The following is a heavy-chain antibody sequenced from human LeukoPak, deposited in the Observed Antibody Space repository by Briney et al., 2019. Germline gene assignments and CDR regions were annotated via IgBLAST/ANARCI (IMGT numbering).Heavy chain of an antibody. J-gene: IGHJ4*02. D-gene: IGHD6-25*01. CDR3: MRERPRQTQRMVAEDC. CDR1: GYTFTSYG. V-gene: IGHV1-18*01. CDR2: ISAYSGNT. Sequence: ASVKVSCKASGYTFTSYGISWVRQAPGQGLEWVAWISAYSGNTDYAQKFQDRVTVTTDTSTSTAYMEVRGLRSDDTGVYYCMRERPRQTQRMVAEDCWGQGTLVIVSS.